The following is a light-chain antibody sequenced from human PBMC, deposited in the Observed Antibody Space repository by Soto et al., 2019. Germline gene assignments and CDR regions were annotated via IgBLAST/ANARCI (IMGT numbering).Light chain of an antibody. CDR3: QQYGSSPALFT. Sequence: EIVFTQSPGTLSLSPGERATLSCWASQSVSSDYLGWYQQKPGQAPRLLIYGASSRATGIPDRFSGSGSGTEFTLTISRLEPEDFAVYYCQQYGSSPALFTFGPGTKVDIK. CDR2: GAS. J-gene: IGKJ3*01. CDR1: QSVSSDY. V-gene: IGKV3-20*01.